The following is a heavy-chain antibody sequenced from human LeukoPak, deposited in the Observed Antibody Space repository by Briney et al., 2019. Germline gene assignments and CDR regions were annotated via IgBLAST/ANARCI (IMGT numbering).Heavy chain of an antibody. D-gene: IGHD3-3*01. CDR1: GFTFSRYV. CDR3: AKGSDQFNYYNYMDV. J-gene: IGHJ6*03. V-gene: IGHV3-23*01. Sequence: PGGSLRPSCAASGFTFSRYVMSWVRPAPGKGPQWVSFISGSGGSTFYADSVKGRFTISRDNSKNTLYLQTSSLTAEDTAVYYCAKGSDQFNYYNYMDVWGKGTTVTVSS. CDR2: ISGSGGST.